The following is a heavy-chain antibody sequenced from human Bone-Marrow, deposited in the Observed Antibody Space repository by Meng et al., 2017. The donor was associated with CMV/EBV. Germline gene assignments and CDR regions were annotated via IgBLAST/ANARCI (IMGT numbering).Heavy chain of an antibody. Sequence: GESLKISCAASGFTFSSYSMNWVRQAPGKGLEWVSSISSSSSYIYYADSVKGRFTISRDNAKNSLYLQMNSLRAEDTAVYYCARDDIAAAGMGYYYYYGMDVWGQGTTVTFSS. CDR2: ISSSSSYI. CDR3: ARDDIAAAGMGYYYYYGMDV. J-gene: IGHJ6*02. V-gene: IGHV3-21*01. CDR1: GFTFSSYS. D-gene: IGHD6-13*01.